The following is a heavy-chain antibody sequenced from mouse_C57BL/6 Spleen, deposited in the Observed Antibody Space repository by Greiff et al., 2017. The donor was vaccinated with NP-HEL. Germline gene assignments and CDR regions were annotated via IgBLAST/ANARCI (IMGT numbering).Heavy chain of an antibody. Sequence: VQLQQSGPELVKPGASVKISCKASGYTFTDYYMNWVKQSHGKSLEWIGDINPNNGGTSYNQKFKGKATLTVDKSSSTAYMELRSLTSEDSAVYYCARRANWDVGVFDYWGQGTTLTVSS. D-gene: IGHD4-1*01. V-gene: IGHV1-26*01. CDR3: ARRANWDVGVFDY. J-gene: IGHJ2*01. CDR1: GYTFTDYY. CDR2: INPNNGGT.